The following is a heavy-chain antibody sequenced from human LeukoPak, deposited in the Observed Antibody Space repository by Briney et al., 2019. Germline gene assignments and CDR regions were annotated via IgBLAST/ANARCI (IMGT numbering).Heavy chain of an antibody. J-gene: IGHJ4*02. Sequence: GGSLRLSCAASGFTFSSYSMNWVRQAPGKGLEWVSSISSSSYIYYADSVKGRFTISRDNAKNSLYLQMNSLRAEDAAVYYCASAYCRGDCYPPGYWGQGTLVTVSS. D-gene: IGHD2-21*02. CDR3: ASAYCRGDCYPPGY. V-gene: IGHV3-21*01. CDR2: ISSSSYI. CDR1: GFTFSSYS.